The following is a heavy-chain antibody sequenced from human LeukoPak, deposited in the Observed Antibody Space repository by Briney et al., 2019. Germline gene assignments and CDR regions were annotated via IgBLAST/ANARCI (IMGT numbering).Heavy chain of an antibody. J-gene: IGHJ5*02. D-gene: IGHD3-3*01. Sequence: GASVKVSCKASGGTFSSYAISWVRQAPGQGLEWMGWINPNSGGTNYAQKFQGRVTITRDTSISTAYMELSRLRSDDTAVYYCARDRTYDFWSGWFDPWGQGTLVTVSS. CDR1: GGTFSSYA. CDR3: ARDRTYDFWSGWFDP. V-gene: IGHV1-2*02. CDR2: INPNSGGT.